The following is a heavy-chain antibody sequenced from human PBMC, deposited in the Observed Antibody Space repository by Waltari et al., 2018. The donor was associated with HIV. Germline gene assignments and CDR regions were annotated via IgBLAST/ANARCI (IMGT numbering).Heavy chain of an antibody. J-gene: IGHJ6*02. Sequence: AHLVQSGAEVKMPVASVRVPCNTSGYIFPNYGVSWVRQAPVQGLEWLGWISGYNANTNYAQRLQGRVTLTTDTSTSTAYMELGSLRSDDTAGYYCARGLGGSYYYGVDVWGQGTTVTVS. CDR3: ARGLGGSYYYGVDV. CDR2: ISGYNANT. V-gene: IGHV1-18*01. CDR1: GYIFPNYG.